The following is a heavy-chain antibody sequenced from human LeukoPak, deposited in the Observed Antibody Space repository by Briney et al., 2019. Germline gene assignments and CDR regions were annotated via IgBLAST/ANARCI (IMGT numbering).Heavy chain of an antibody. V-gene: IGHV3-23*01. J-gene: IGHJ4*02. D-gene: IGHD3-10*01. Sequence: GGSMTLSCAASGFSFSSYAVSWDRQAAGGGREWVSSFIGRGGSTYHADSGRGWFTISRDNSKNKLYLQMKSLRAEDTAVYYCAKDVMVRGVNYFDYWGQGTLVTVSS. CDR2: FIGRGGST. CDR3: AKDVMVRGVNYFDY. CDR1: GFSFSSYA.